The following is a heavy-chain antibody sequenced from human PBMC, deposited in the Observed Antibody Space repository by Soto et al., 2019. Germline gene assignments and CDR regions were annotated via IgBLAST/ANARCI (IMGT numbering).Heavy chain of an antibody. V-gene: IGHV1-8*01. CDR1: GYTFTSYD. CDR3: AKELRFLEWRPKKHYYYYGMDV. CDR2: MNPNSGNT. J-gene: IGHJ6*02. Sequence: ASVKVSCKASGYTFTSYDINWVRQATGQGLEWMGWMNPNSGNTGYAQKFQGRVTMTRDTSTSTAYMELSSLRSDDTAVYYCAKELRFLEWRPKKHYYYYGMDVWGQGTTVTVSS. D-gene: IGHD3-3*01.